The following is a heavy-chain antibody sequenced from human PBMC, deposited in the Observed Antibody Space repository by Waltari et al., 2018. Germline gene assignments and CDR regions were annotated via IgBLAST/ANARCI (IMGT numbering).Heavy chain of an antibody. CDR3: ARLIVLEVYGRGESPASYAFDI. J-gene: IGHJ3*02. V-gene: IGHV4-38-2*01. CDR1: GYSISSGYY. CDR2: IYHSGST. Sequence: QVQLQESGPGLVKPSETLSLTCAVSGYSISSGYYWGWIRQPPGKGLEWIGSIYHSGSTYYNPSLKSRVTISVDTSKNQFSLKLSSVTAADTAVYYCARLIVLEVYGRGESPASYAFDIWGQGTMVTVSS. D-gene: IGHD2-8*02.